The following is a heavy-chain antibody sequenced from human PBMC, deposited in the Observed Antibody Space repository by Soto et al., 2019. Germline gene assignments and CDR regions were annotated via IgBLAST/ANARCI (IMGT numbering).Heavy chain of an antibody. V-gene: IGHV3-43*01. Sequence: PGGSLRLSCAASGFRFDDYNMHWVRQAPGKGLEWVSLITWNGGNTYYADSVKGRFTISRDGTTKSVSLQMTSLKREDTGLYYCARENLSYGYALDVWGQGTTVTVSS. D-gene: IGHD3-16*01. CDR1: GFRFDDYN. CDR3: ARENLSYGYALDV. J-gene: IGHJ6*02. CDR2: ITWNGGNT.